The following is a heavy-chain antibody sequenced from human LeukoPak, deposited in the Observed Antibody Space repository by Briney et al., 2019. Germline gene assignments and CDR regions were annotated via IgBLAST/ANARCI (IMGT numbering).Heavy chain of an antibody. J-gene: IGHJ4*02. CDR1: EFILSSYS. V-gene: IGHV3-21*01. CDR2: ISSSSSYI. D-gene: IGHD2-2*01. Sequence: PGGSLRLSCVASEFILSSYSMNWVRQAPGKGLEWVSSISSSSSYIYYADSVKGRFTISRDNAKNSLYLQMNSLRAEDTAVYYCARSCSSTSCYGGFDYWGQGTLVTVSS. CDR3: ARSCSSTSCYGGFDY.